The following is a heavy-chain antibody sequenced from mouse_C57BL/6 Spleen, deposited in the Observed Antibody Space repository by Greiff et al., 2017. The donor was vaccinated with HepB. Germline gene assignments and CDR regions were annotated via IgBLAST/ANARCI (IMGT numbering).Heavy chain of an antibody. D-gene: IGHD1-1*01. CDR1: GFSLTSYG. J-gene: IGHJ3*01. CDR2: IWSDGST. CDR3: AGHGGSSPSGFAY. Sequence: QVQLQQSGPGLVAPSQSLSITCTVSGFSLTSYGVHWVRQPPGKGLEWLVVIWSDGSTTYNSALKSRLSISKDNSKSQVFLKMNSLQTGDTAMYYCAGHGGSSPSGFAYWGQGTLVTVSA. V-gene: IGHV2-6-1*01.